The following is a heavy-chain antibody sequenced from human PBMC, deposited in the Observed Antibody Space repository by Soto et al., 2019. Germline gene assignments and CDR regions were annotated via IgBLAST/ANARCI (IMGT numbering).Heavy chain of an antibody. Sequence: QLQLQESGPRLVKPSGTLSLTCTVSGGSIRSIDFYWDWVRQPPGKGLEWIGTINYSGTTFYSQFLRGRVTISVDTSSNQFSLKLSSVTAADTAVYYCARHHTSHDNLEHCGRGTLVTVSS. V-gene: IGHV4-39*01. CDR3: ARHHTSHDNLEH. J-gene: IGHJ1*01. CDR1: GGSIRSIDFY. CDR2: INYSGTT. D-gene: IGHD1-1*01.